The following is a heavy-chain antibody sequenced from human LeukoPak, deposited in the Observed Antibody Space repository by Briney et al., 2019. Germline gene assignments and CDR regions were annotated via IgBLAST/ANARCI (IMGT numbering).Heavy chain of an antibody. CDR1: GFIFSTYA. CDR2: LSASGFNT. CDR3: AQISVDTSRNRWSDFDS. J-gene: IGHJ4*02. D-gene: IGHD5-18*01. Sequence: GGSLRLSCAASGFIFSTYAMTWLRQAPGKGLEWVSALSASGFNTYYADSVKGRFTISTDNFKNMLYLQMNSLRAEDTAVYYCAQISVDTSRNRWSDFDSWGRGILVTVSS. V-gene: IGHV3-23*01.